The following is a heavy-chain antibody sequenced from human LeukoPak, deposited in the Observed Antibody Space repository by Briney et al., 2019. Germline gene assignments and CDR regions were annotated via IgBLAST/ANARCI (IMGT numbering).Heavy chain of an antibody. D-gene: IGHD4-23*01. CDR2: IYDNGNT. V-gene: IGHV4-59*08. CDR3: VRLSVVSPHRYFDL. Sequence: SETLSLTCTVSGGSISGYIWSWIRQPPGKGLEWIAYIYDNGNTNYNPSLKSRVTIALDTSKTQFSLRLNSVTAADTAVYYCVRLSVVSPHRYFDLWGRGTLVTVSS. CDR1: GGSISGYI. J-gene: IGHJ2*01.